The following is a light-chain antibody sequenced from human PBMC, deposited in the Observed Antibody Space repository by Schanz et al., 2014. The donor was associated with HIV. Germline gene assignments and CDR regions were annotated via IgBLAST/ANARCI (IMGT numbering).Light chain of an antibody. CDR1: SGSIADNY. V-gene: IGLV6-57*04. Sequence: NFMLTQPHSVSEFPGKTVTFSCTRSSGSIADNYVQWYQQRPGSAPTTVIYEDNQRPSGVPDRFSGSIDSSSNSASLTISGLKTDDEADYFCHSSDGLSLGVFGGGTKLTVL. CDR2: EDN. CDR3: HSSDGLSLGV. J-gene: IGLJ3*02.